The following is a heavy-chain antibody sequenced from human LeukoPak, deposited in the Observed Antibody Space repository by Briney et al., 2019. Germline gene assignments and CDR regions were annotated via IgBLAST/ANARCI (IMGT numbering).Heavy chain of an antibody. Sequence: SETLSLTCTVSGGSISSSSYYRGWIRQPPGKGLEWIGSIYYSGSTYYNPSLKSRVTISVDTSKNQFSLKVRSATAADTAVYYCARPQGVASVWDFTYWGQGTLVTVSS. V-gene: IGHV4-39*01. D-gene: IGHD5-12*01. CDR3: ARPQGVASVWDFTY. CDR1: GGSISSSSYY. CDR2: IYYSGST. J-gene: IGHJ4*02.